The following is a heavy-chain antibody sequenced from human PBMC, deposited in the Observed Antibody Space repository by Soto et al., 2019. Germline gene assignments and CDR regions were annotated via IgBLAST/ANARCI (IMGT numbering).Heavy chain of an antibody. V-gene: IGHV3-23*01. D-gene: IGHD6-13*01. CDR1: GFTFSSYS. Sequence: GGSLRLSCAVSGFTFSSYSMSWVRQAPGKGMEWVSAIIGSGTGTTYADSVKGRFTISRDKAENTLFLQMNSLTAEDTGVYFCARSPPGNSRSGYVGDNWGQGTLVTVSS. J-gene: IGHJ4*02. CDR3: ARSPPGNSRSGYVGDN. CDR2: IIGSGTGT.